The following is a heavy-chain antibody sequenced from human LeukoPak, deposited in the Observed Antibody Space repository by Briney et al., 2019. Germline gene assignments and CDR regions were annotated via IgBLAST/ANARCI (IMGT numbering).Heavy chain of an antibody. Sequence: SETLSLTCTVSGGSISSYYWSWIRQPPGKGLEWIGYIYYSGSTNYNPSLKSRVTISVDTSKNQFSLKLSSVTAADTAVYYCAGGVVIYDAFDIWGQGTMVTVSS. D-gene: IGHD2-21*01. V-gene: IGHV4-59*01. CDR1: GGSISSYY. CDR3: AGGVVIYDAFDI. CDR2: IYYSGST. J-gene: IGHJ3*02.